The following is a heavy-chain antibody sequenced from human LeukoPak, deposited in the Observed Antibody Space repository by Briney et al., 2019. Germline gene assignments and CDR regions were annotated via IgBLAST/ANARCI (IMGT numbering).Heavy chain of an antibody. CDR1: GYTFTGHY. V-gene: IGHV1-2*02. D-gene: IGHD6-19*01. Sequence: ASVKVSCKASGYTFTGHYMHWVRQAPGQGLEWMGWINPNSGGTNYVQKFQGRVTMTRDTSISTAYMELSRLRSDDTAVYYCASLPYSSGWFDYWGQGTLVTVSS. J-gene: IGHJ4*02. CDR3: ASLPYSSGWFDY. CDR2: INPNSGGT.